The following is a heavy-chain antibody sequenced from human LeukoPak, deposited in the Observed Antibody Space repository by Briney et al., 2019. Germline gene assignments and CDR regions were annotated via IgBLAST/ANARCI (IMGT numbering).Heavy chain of an antibody. CDR3: ARDPYSGSYGNYYYYFMDV. V-gene: IGHV3-21*01. CDR1: GFTFSSYN. Sequence: GGSLRLSCAASGFTFSSYNMNWVRQAPGKGLEWVSSITSGSSYIYYADSVKGRFTISRDNAKNSLYLQMNSLRAEDTAVYYCARDPYSGSYGNYYYYFMDVWGKGATVTISS. CDR2: ITSGSSYI. D-gene: IGHD1-26*01. J-gene: IGHJ6*03.